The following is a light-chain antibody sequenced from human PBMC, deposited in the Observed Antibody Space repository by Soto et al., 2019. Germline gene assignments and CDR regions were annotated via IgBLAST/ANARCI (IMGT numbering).Light chain of an antibody. V-gene: IGKV3-15*01. J-gene: IGKJ1*01. CDR2: GAS. CDR3: QQYETFSGT. CDR1: QSVSSN. Sequence: EMVMTQSPATLSVSPGERATLSCRASQSVSSNLAWYQQKPGQAPRLLIYGASTRATGIPARFSGSGSGTKFTLTIASLQPDDFATYYCQQYETFSGTFGPGTKV.